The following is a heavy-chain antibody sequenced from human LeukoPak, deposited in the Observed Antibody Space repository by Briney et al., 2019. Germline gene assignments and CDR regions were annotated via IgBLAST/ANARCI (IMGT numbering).Heavy chain of an antibody. CDR1: GYTFTELS. V-gene: IGHV1-24*01. CDR3: ATWPQKSDDY. Sequence: ASVKVSCKVSGYTFTELSMHWVRQAPGKGLEWMGGFDPEDGETIYAQKFQGRVTMTEDTSTDTAYMELSSLRSEDTAVYHCATWPQKSDDYWGQGTLVTVSS. J-gene: IGHJ4*02. CDR2: FDPEDGET.